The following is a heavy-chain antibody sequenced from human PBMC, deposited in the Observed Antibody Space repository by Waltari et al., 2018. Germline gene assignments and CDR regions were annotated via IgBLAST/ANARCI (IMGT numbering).Heavy chain of an antibody. D-gene: IGHD2-8*01. J-gene: IGHJ4*02. Sequence: EVQLLESGGGLVQPGGSLRLSCAASGFTFSSYAMSWVRQAPGKGLEWVSAISGSGGSTYYADSVKGRFTISRDNSKNTLYLQMNSLRAEDTAVYYCARVRYWSNIGSDFDYWGQGTLVTVSS. CDR3: ARVRYWSNIGSDFDY. CDR2: ISGSGGST. CDR1: GFTFSSYA. V-gene: IGHV3-23*01.